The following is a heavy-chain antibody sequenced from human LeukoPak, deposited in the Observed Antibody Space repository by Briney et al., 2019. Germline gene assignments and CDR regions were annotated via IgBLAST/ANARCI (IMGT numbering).Heavy chain of an antibody. V-gene: IGHV4-61*02. Sequence: SQTLSLTCTVSGGSVSSGSSFWDWIRQPAGKGLEWIGRIYTTGSTNYNPSLKSRVTISVDTSKNQFSLKLRSVTAADTAVYYCATSRIAVAANWFDPWGQGTLVTVSS. D-gene: IGHD6-19*01. CDR1: GGSVSSGSSF. CDR3: ATSRIAVAANWFDP. CDR2: IYTTGST. J-gene: IGHJ5*02.